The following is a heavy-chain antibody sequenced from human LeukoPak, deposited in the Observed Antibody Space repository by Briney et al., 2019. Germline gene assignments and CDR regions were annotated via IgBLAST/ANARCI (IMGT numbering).Heavy chain of an antibody. CDR2: INSNSGGT. Sequence: GASVKVSCKSSGYTLTECYMHWVRQAPGQGLEWMGWINSNSGGTHYAQHFQGRVTMTRDTSISTAYMELSRLKSDDTVVYYCARDHCGGDCYSFDYWGQGTLVTVSS. D-gene: IGHD2-21*02. V-gene: IGHV1-2*02. CDR1: GYTLTECY. CDR3: ARDHCGGDCYSFDY. J-gene: IGHJ4*02.